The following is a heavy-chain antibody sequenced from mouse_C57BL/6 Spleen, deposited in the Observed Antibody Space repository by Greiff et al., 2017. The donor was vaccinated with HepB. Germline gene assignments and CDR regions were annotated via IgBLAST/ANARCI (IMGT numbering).Heavy chain of an antibody. Sequence: VMLVESGAELVRPGTSVKVSCKASGYAFTNYLIEWVKQRPGQGLEWIGVINPGSGGTNYNEKFKGKATLTADKSSSTAYMQLSSLTSEDSAVYFCARGYDSWFAYWGQGTLVTVSA. CDR2: INPGSGGT. V-gene: IGHV1-54*01. D-gene: IGHD2-12*01. CDR1: GYAFTNYL. CDR3: ARGYDSWFAY. J-gene: IGHJ3*01.